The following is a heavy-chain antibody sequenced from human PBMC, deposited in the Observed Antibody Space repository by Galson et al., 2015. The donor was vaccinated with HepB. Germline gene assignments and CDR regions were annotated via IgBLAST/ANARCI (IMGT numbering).Heavy chain of an antibody. D-gene: IGHD5-24*01. CDR1: GFSFSNYW. Sequence: SLRLSCAASGFSFSNYWMHWVRQAPGKGLMWVSRIDSDGSTTNYADSVKGRFTISRDNAKNTLFLQMNSLGAEDTAVYYCARMAVSPAWGQGTLVTVSS. CDR3: ARMAVSPA. V-gene: IGHV3-74*01. J-gene: IGHJ4*02. CDR2: IDSDGSTT.